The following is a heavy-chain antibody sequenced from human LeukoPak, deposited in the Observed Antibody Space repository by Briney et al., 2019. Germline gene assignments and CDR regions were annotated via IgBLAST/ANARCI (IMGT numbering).Heavy chain of an antibody. CDR1: GGSFSGYY. CDR2: IYYSGST. D-gene: IGHD2/OR15-2a*01. Sequence: SETLSLTCAVYGGSFSGYYWSWIRQPPGKGLEWIGYIYYSGSTNYNPSLKSRVTISVDTSKNQFSLKLSSVTAADTAVYYCARVSPDRVFDYWGQGTLVTVSS. J-gene: IGHJ4*02. V-gene: IGHV4-59*01. CDR3: ARVSPDRVFDY.